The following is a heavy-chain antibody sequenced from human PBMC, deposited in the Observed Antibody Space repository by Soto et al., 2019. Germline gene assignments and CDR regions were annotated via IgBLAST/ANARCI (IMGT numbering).Heavy chain of an antibody. D-gene: IGHD3-10*01. CDR3: ARGTRDYYGSGSSRSAY. CDR1: GGSFSGYY. CDR2: INHSGST. V-gene: IGHV4-34*01. Sequence: QVQLQQWGAGLLKPSETLSLTCAVYGGSFSGYYWSWIRQPPGKGLEWIGEINHSGSTNYNPSLMSRVTISVDTSKNQFTLKLSSVTAADTAVYYCARGTRDYYGSGSSRSAYWGQGTLVTVSS. J-gene: IGHJ4*02.